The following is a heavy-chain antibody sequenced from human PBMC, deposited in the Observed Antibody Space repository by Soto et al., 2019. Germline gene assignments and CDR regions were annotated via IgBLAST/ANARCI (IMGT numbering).Heavy chain of an antibody. Sequence: QLQLHESGPGLVKPSETLSLTCSVSGGSINNFDSYWGWFRQPPGKGLEWIGSIYYSGNAYYNPYPKSRATISVATCENNCSLKLRCGSAADTAIYYCGTTVTSEGMDGFHIWGPGAMVTVPS. CDR3: GTTVTSEGMDGFHI. CDR1: GGSINNFDSY. D-gene: IGHD4-17*01. J-gene: IGHJ3*02. V-gene: IGHV4-39*02. CDR2: IYYSGNA.